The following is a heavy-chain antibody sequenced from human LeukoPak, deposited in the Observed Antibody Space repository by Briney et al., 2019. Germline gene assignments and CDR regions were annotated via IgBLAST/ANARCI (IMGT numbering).Heavy chain of an antibody. CDR3: ARESGAVTAYYYYYGMDV. V-gene: IGHV3-21*01. CDR2: ISGDSNYI. D-gene: IGHD2-21*02. CDR1: GFTFSSYS. Sequence: GGSLRLSCAASGFTFSSYSMNWVRQAPGKGLEWVSSISGDSNYIYYADSVKGRFTISRDNSKNTLYLQMNSLRAEDTAVYYCARESGAVTAYYYYYGMDVWGQGTTVTVSS. J-gene: IGHJ6*02.